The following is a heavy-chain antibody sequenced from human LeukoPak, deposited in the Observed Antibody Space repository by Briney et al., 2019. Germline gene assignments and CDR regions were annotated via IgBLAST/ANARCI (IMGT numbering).Heavy chain of an antibody. V-gene: IGHV4-39*02. CDR2: IYYTGST. J-gene: IGHJ5*02. CDR3: ARDPRSSWYYLGWFDP. CDR1: GGSISGSNYY. D-gene: IGHD6-13*01. Sequence: SETLSLTCTVSGGSISGSNYYWGWIRQPPGKGLEWIGSIYYTGSTYYNPSLKSRVTISVDTSKNQFSLKLSSVTAADTAVYYCARDPRSSWYYLGWFDPWGQGTLVTVSS.